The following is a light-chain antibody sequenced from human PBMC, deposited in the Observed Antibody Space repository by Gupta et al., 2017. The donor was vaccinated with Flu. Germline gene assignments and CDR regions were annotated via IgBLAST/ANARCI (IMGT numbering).Light chain of an antibody. CDR3: CSFAGTYTLWV. V-gene: IGLV2-11*01. CDR2: DVS. J-gene: IGLJ2*01. CDR1: SSDVGTYNS. Sequence: HSALTQPRSVAGSPGQSVTISCTGTSSDVGTYNSVSWYQQHPGKAPKVVIYDVSERPSGVPDRFSGSKSGNTASLTISGLQAEDEADYYCCSFAGTYTLWVFGGGTKLTVL.